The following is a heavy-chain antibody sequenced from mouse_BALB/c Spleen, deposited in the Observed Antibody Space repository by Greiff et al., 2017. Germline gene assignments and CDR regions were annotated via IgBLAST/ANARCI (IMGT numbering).Heavy chain of an antibody. V-gene: IGHV5-12-1*01. Sequence: EVKVVESGGGLVKPGGSLKLSCAASGFAFSSYDMSWVRQTPEKRLEWVAYISSGGGSTYYPDTVKGRFTISRDNAKNTLYLQMSSLKSEDTAMYYCARQLGYYFDYWGQGTTLTVSS. CDR2: ISSGGGST. CDR1: GFAFSSYD. J-gene: IGHJ2*01. CDR3: ARQLGYYFDY.